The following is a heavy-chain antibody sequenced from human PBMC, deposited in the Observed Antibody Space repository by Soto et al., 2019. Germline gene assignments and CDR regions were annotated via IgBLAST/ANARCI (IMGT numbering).Heavy chain of an antibody. V-gene: IGHV4-59*01. CDR3: ARGGLDSSSGFYYYYYYMDV. Sequence: SETLSLTCTVSGGSISSYYWSWIRQPPGKGLEWIGYIYYSGSTNYNPSLKSRVTISVDTSKNQFSLKLSSVTAADTAMYYCARGGLDSSSGFYYYYYYMDVGGKGTTVTVSS. J-gene: IGHJ6*03. CDR1: GGSISSYY. D-gene: IGHD6-13*01. CDR2: IYYSGST.